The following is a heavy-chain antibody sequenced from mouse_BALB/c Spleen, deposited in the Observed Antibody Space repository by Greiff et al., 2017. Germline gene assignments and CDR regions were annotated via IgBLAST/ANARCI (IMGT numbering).Heavy chain of an antibody. CDR3: ARGPVYDGYWMDY. CDR2: IRNKANGYTT. CDR1: GFTSTDYY. Sequence: EVQLVESGGGLVQPGGSLRLSCATSGFTSTDYYMSWVRQPPGKALEWLGFIRNKANGYTTEYSASVKGRFTISRDNSQSILYLQMNTLRAEDSATYYCARGPVYDGYWMDYWGQGTSVTVSS. V-gene: IGHV7-3*02. J-gene: IGHJ4*01. D-gene: IGHD2-3*01.